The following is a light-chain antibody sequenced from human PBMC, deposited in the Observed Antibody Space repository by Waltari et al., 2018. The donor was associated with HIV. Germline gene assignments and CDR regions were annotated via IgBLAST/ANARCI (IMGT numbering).Light chain of an antibody. V-gene: IGLV1-47*01. CDR3: SAWDDSLSVVV. J-gene: IGLJ3*02. Sequence: QSVLTQPPSASGTPGQGVTIPCSGRNSNVGRHSGCWYRQHPRTAPKLRIYDNDKRPSGVSARFSGSKSVTSASLAISGLRSDDEADYYCSAWDDSLSVVVFGGGTKLTVL. CDR2: DND. CDR1: NSNVGRHS.